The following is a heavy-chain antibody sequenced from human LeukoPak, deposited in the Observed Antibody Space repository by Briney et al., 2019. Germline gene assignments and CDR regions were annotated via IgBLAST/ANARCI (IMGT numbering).Heavy chain of an antibody. J-gene: IGHJ4*02. D-gene: IGHD5-18*01. CDR1: GYSISSGYY. Sequence: SETLSLTCTVSGYSISSGYYWGWIRQPPGKGLEWIGSIYHSGSTYYNPSLKSRVTISVDTSKNQFSLKLSSVTAADTVVYYCARAIQLWYKFDYWGQGTLVTVSS. V-gene: IGHV4-38-2*02. CDR3: ARAIQLWYKFDY. CDR2: IYHSGST.